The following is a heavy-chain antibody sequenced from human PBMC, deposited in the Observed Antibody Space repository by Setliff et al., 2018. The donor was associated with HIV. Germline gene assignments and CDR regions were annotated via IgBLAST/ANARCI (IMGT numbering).Heavy chain of an antibody. J-gene: IGHJ4*02. CDR2: IYENAYA. CDR3: ARAQMHRGVVSWSLYYFDY. V-gene: IGHV4-59*01. Sequence: PSETLSLTCTVSGGSMNNYYWNWIRQTPGKGLEWIGYIYENAYAHYTVSLRSRVTVSMDTSKNQFSLTLRSATAADRAVYYCARAQMHRGVVSWSLYYFDYWGQGALVTVSS. D-gene: IGHD3-10*01. CDR1: GGSMNNYY.